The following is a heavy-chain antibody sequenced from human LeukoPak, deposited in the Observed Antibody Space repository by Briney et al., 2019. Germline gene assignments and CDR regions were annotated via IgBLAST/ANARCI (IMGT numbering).Heavy chain of an antibody. CDR3: ARGRGYRDYDRPLDY. V-gene: IGHV3-53*01. D-gene: IGHD5-12*01. Sequence: AGGSLRLSCAASGFTVSSNYMNWVRQAPGKELEWVSDITSGGNTYYADAVKGRFTTSRDNSKNTLYIQMNSLRAEDTAIYYCARGRGYRDYDRPLDYWGQGTLVTVSS. CDR2: ITSGGNT. CDR1: GFTVSSNY. J-gene: IGHJ4*02.